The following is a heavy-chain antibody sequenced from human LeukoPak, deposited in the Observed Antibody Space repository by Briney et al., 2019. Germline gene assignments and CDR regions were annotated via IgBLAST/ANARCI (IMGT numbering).Heavy chain of an antibody. J-gene: IGHJ4*02. CDR1: GFTFSDYY. V-gene: IGHV3-11*01. CDR2: ISSSGSTI. Sequence: GGSLRLSCAASGFTFSDYYMSWIRQAPGKGLEWVSYISSSGSTIYYADSVKGRFTISRDNAKNSLYLQMNSLRAGDTAVYYCARDHRSGSFNYGDYHWGQGTLVTVSS. D-gene: IGHD4-17*01. CDR3: ARDHRSGSFNYGDYH.